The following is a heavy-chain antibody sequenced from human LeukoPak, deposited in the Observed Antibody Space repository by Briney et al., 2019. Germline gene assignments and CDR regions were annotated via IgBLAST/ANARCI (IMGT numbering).Heavy chain of an antibody. D-gene: IGHD4-17*01. CDR1: GASISSYY. V-gene: IGHV4-59*08. J-gene: IGHJ3*02. CDR2: IYYSVST. Sequence: PSETLSLTCTVSGASISSYYASWIRQPPGKGLEWIGYIYYSVSTSYNPSLKSRVTISVDTSKNQFSLKLSSVTAADTAVYYCERQLWRDNYGSHAFDIWGQGTMVTVSS. CDR3: ERQLWRDNYGSHAFDI.